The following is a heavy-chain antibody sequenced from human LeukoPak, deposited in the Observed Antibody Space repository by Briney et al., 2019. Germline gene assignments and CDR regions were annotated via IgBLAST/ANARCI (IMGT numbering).Heavy chain of an antibody. CDR2: ITPNADRT. D-gene: IGHD4-23*01. CDR3: AKDDTVLMAFDI. V-gene: IGHV3-23*01. CDR1: GFTFGSYG. J-gene: IGHJ3*02. Sequence: PGGSLRLSCAASGFTFGSYGMSWVRQAPGKGLEWVSFITPNADRTSYADSVEGRFTISRDNPRNTLYMQMNSLRDEDTAVYYCAKDDTVLMAFDIWGQGTMVTVSS.